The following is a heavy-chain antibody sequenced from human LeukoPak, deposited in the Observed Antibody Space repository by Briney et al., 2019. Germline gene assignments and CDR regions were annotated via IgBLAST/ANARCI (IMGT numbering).Heavy chain of an antibody. Sequence: SETLSLTCTVSGGSISSYYWSWIRQPPGKGLEWIGYIYYSGSTNYNPSLRSRVTISVDTSKNQFSLKLSSVTAADTAVYYCARGEAYRSSTSCYLYYFDYWGQGTLVTVSS. CDR1: GGSISSYY. V-gene: IGHV4-59*01. D-gene: IGHD2-2*01. CDR3: ARGEAYRSSTSCYLYYFDY. J-gene: IGHJ4*02. CDR2: IYYSGST.